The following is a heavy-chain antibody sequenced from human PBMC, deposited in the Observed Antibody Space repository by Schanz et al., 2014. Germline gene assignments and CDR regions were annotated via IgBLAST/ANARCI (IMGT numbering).Heavy chain of an antibody. CDR2: ISSDGSKK. J-gene: IGHJ4*02. D-gene: IGHD6-13*01. Sequence: QVQLVESGGGVVQPERSLRLSCAASGFNFANHAIHWVRQGQGNGLQWVAVISSDGSKKLYADSVKGRFTISRDNAKNSLYLQMNSLRADDTAIYSCAKDLAAGGVFDYWGQGSLVTVSP. CDR1: GFNFANHA. CDR3: AKDLAAGGVFDY. V-gene: IGHV3-30*18.